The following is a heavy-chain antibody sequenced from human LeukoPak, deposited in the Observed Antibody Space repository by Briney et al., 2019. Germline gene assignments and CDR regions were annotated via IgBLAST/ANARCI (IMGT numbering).Heavy chain of an antibody. Sequence: GGSLILSCAASGFTFSSYGMHWVRQAPGKGLEWVAVISYDGSNKYYADSVKGRFTISRDNSKNTLYLQMNSLRAEDTAVYYCYGANAEHWGQGTLVTVSS. V-gene: IGHV3-30*03. CDR3: YGANAEH. CDR2: ISYDGSNK. J-gene: IGHJ1*01. D-gene: IGHD4-23*01. CDR1: GFTFSSYG.